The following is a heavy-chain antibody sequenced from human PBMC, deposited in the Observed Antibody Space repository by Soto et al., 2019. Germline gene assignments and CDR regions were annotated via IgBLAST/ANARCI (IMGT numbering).Heavy chain of an antibody. Sequence: GGSLRLSCAASGFTFSSYAMHWVRQAPGKGLEWVAVISYDGSNKYYADSVKGRFTISRDNSKNTLYLQMNSLRAEDTAVYYCAGHIVVVPAAIEFDYWGQGTLVTVSS. CDR1: GFTFSSYA. J-gene: IGHJ4*02. CDR2: ISYDGSNK. D-gene: IGHD2-2*01. CDR3: AGHIVVVPAAIEFDY. V-gene: IGHV3-30-3*01.